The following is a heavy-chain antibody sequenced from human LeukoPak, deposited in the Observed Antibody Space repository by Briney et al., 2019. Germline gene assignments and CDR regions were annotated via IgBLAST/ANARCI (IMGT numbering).Heavy chain of an antibody. CDR2: IRSKAYGGTT. CDR3: TGRNYDILTGYPY. CDR1: GFTFGDYA. J-gene: IGHJ4*02. Sequence: PGVSLRLSCTASGFTFGDYAMSWVRQSPGKGLEWVGFIRSKAYGGTTEYAASVKGRFTISRDDSKSIAYLQMNSLKTEDTAVYYCTGRNYDILTGYPYWGQGTLVTVSS. D-gene: IGHD3-9*01. V-gene: IGHV3-49*04.